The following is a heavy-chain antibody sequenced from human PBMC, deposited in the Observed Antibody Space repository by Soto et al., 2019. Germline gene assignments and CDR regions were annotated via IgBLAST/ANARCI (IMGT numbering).Heavy chain of an antibody. V-gene: IGHV3-48*01. Sequence: EVQLVESGGGLVQPGGSLRLSCTASGFTFSTYYINWVRQAPGKGLEWVSCIDNTGGTIYYADSVTGRFTVSRDNTKNSLYLQMNSLRAEDTAVYYCARDRAYYYMDVWAKGPRSPSP. J-gene: IGHJ6*03. CDR1: GFTFSTYY. CDR3: ARDRAYYYMDV. D-gene: IGHD3-10*01. CDR2: IDNTGGTI.